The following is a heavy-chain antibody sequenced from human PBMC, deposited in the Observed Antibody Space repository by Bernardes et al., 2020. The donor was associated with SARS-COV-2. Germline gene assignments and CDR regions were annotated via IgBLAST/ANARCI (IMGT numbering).Heavy chain of an antibody. D-gene: IGHD3-3*02. J-gene: IGHJ4*02. Sequence: SETLSLTCAVYGGSFSDYYWSWIRQSPEKGLEWIGEINHSGSTSYNPSLTSRVTISIDTSKNQFSLKLSPVTAADTAAYYCARGRVPIYGVLVMLPAAGPLDYWGQGTLVSVSS. CDR3: ARGRVPIYGVLVMLPAAGPLDY. CDR2: INHSGST. CDR1: GGSFSDYY. V-gene: IGHV4-34*01.